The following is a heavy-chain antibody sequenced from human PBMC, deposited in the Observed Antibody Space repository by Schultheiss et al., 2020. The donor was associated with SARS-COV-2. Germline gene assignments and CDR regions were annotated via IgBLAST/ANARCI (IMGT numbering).Heavy chain of an antibody. CDR1: GYSFTSYW. Sequence: GESLKISCKGSGYSFTSYWIGWVRQMPGKGLEWMGIIYPGDSDTRYSPSFQGHVTISADKSISTAYLQWSSLKASDTAMYYCSTQTLPMQWLESYYDYWGQGTLVTVSS. CDR3: STQTLPMQWLESYYDY. V-gene: IGHV5-51*01. J-gene: IGHJ4*02. CDR2: IYPGDSDT. D-gene: IGHD6-19*01.